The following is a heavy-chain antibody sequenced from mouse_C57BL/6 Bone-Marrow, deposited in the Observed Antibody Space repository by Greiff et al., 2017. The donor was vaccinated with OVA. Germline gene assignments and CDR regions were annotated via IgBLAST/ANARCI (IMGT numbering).Heavy chain of an antibody. CDR2: IWRGGST. J-gene: IGHJ1*03. D-gene: IGHD1-1*01. CDR1: GFSLTSYG. CDR3: AKRDGSSWYFDV. V-gene: IGHV2-5*01. Sequence: VQLVESGPGLVQPSQSLSITCTVSGFSLTSYGVHWVRQSPGKGLEWLGVIWRGGSTDYNAAFMSRLSITKDNSKSQVFFKMNSLQADDTAIYDCAKRDGSSWYFDVWGTGTTVTVSS.